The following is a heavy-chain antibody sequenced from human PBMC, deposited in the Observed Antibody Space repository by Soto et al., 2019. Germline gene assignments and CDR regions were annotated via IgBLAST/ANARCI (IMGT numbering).Heavy chain of an antibody. D-gene: IGHD6-6*01. CDR1: GFTFSSYA. J-gene: IGHJ6*02. V-gene: IGHV3-23*01. CDR2: ISGSGGST. CDR3: SKDLAPRPRVWAFYCGDV. Sequence: GGSLRLSCAASGFTFSSYAMSWVRQAPGKGLEWVSAISGSGGSTYYADSVKGRFTISRDNSKNTLYLQMNSLRAEDTAVDYCSKDLAPRPRVWAFYCGDVWGQGTTVTVSS.